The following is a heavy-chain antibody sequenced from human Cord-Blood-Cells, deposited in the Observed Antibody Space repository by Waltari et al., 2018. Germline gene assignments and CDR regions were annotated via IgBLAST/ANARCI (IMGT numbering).Heavy chain of an antibody. CDR3: AHRDSTGAESYYDFWSGYYRGTDNWFDP. Sequence: QITLKESGPTLVKPTQTLTLTCTFSGFSLSPSGVGVGWIRQPPGKALEWLALIYWTDDKRYSPSLKSRLTITKDTSKNQVVLTMTNMDPVDTATYYCAHRDSTGAESYYDFWSGYYRGTDNWFDPWGQGTLVTVSS. V-gene: IGHV2-5*01. CDR1: GFSLSPSGVG. J-gene: IGHJ5*02. D-gene: IGHD3-3*01. CDR2: IYWTDDK.